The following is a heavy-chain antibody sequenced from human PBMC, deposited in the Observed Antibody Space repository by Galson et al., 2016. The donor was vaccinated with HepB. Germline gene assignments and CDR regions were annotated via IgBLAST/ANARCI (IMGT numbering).Heavy chain of an antibody. CDR3: AREVGYSYVGTINGFDP. Sequence: SLRLSCAASGFTFSSYGMHWVRQAPGKGLEWVAVIWYDGSNKNYADSVKGRFTISRDNSKNTVYLQMNSLRAEDTAVYYCAREVGYSYVGTINGFDPWGQGTLVTVSP. D-gene: IGHD5-18*01. CDR1: GFTFSSYG. CDR2: IWYDGSNK. V-gene: IGHV3-33*01. J-gene: IGHJ5*02.